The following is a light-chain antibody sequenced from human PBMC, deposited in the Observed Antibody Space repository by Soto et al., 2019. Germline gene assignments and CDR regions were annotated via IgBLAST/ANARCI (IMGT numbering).Light chain of an antibody. J-gene: IGKJ4*01. CDR2: GTS. CDR1: LPIDST. Sequence: VMTQSPVTLSVSRGERVTLSCRANLPIDSTLAWYQQKPGQAPRLPIYGTSTRATGIPARFSGSGSGTEFTLTISSLQSEDFAVYYCQHYNNWLGTFGGGTKVEIK. V-gene: IGKV3-15*01. CDR3: QHYNNWLGT.